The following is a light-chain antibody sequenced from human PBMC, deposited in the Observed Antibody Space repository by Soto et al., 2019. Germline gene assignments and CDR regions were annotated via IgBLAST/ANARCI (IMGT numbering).Light chain of an antibody. J-gene: IGKJ2*01. V-gene: IGKV4-1*01. CDR2: WAS. CDR3: QQYESTPPT. CDR1: QSVLYSSNNKNY. Sequence: DIVMTQSPDSLAVSLGERATINCKSSQSVLYSSNNKNYLAWYQQSPGQPPKLLIYWASTRESGVPDRFSGSGSGTDFTLTITSLQAEDVAFYYCQQYESTPPTFGQGTKLEIK.